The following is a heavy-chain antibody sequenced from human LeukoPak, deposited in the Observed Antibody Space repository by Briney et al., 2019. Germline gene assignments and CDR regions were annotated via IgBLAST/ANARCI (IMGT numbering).Heavy chain of an antibody. J-gene: IGHJ4*02. CDR3: ARAPYYDFWSGYYGDGYFDY. Sequence: PSETLPLTCAVYGGSFSGYYWSWIRQPPGKGLEWIGEINHSGSTNYNPSLKSRVTISVDTSKNQFSLKLSSVTAADTAVYYCARAPYYDFWSGYYGDGYFDYGGQGTLVTVSS. D-gene: IGHD3-3*01. CDR2: INHSGST. V-gene: IGHV4-34*01. CDR1: GGSFSGYY.